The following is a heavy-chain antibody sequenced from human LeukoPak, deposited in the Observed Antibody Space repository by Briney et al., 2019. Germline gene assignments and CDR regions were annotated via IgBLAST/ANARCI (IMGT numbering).Heavy chain of an antibody. CDR2: IYYSGST. V-gene: IGHV4-59*01. CDR3: ARVAPLYYYDSSGFDY. D-gene: IGHD3-22*01. J-gene: IGHJ4*02. CDR1: GGSISSYY. Sequence: PSETLSLTCTVSGGSISSYYWSWIRRPPGKGLEWIGYIYYSGSTNYNPSLKSRVTVSVDTSKNQFSLKLSSVTAADTAVYYCARVAPLYYYDSSGFDYWGQGTLVTVSS.